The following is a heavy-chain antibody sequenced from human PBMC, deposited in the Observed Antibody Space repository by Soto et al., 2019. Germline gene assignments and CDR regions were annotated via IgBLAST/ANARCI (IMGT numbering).Heavy chain of an antibody. CDR3: ARHRVNAWGKSYGYEAHFDP. Sequence: SETLSLTCTVSGGSISSSSYYWGWIRQPPGKGLEWIGSIYYSGSTYYNPSLKSRVTISVDTSKNQFSLKLSSVTAAETAVYYCARHRVNAWGKSYGYEAHFDPWGQGTLVTVSS. J-gene: IGHJ5*02. V-gene: IGHV4-39*01. CDR2: IYYSGST. D-gene: IGHD5-18*01. CDR1: GGSISSSSYY.